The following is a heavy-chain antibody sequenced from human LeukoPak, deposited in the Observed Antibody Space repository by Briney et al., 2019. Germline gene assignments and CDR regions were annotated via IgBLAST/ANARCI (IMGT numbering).Heavy chain of an antibody. J-gene: IGHJ4*02. CDR3: AKDQGQAVVPRRFDN. V-gene: IGHV3-23*01. CDR2: IYYSGGNT. D-gene: IGHD2-2*01. Sequence: GGSLRLSCAAPGFMFSNFAMSWVRQAPGKGLEWVSTIYYSGGNTYSADSVKGRFTISRDNAKNTLYLQMNSLRAEDTAVYYCAKDQGQAVVPRRFDNWGQGTLVTVSS. CDR1: GFMFSNFA.